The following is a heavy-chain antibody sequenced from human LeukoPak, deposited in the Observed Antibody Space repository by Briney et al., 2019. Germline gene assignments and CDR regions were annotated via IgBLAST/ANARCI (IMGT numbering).Heavy chain of an antibody. Sequence: SETLSLTCTVSGGSISSSSYYWGWIRQPPGKGLEWIGSIYYSGSTYYNPSLKSRVTISVDKSKNQFSLKLSSVTAADTAVYYCARDGRDGYNWVVAFDIWGQGTMVTVSS. CDR3: ARDGRDGYNWVVAFDI. D-gene: IGHD5-24*01. CDR2: IYYSGST. CDR1: GGSISSSSYY. V-gene: IGHV4-39*07. J-gene: IGHJ3*02.